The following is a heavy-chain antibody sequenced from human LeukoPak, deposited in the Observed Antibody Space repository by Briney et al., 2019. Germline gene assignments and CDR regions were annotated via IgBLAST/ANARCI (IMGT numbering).Heavy chain of an antibody. J-gene: IGHJ4*02. CDR1: GFTFSRFA. D-gene: IGHD2-2*01. CDR2: INTDSSDI. V-gene: IGHV3-21*05. Sequence: SGGSLRLSCAASGFTFSRFAMNWVRQAPGKGLEWPSYINTDSSDIHYADSVKGRFTISRDNARNTLFLQLSSLRAEDSAVYYCARDTFQPGLIDYWGQGTLVTVSS. CDR3: ARDTFQPGLIDY.